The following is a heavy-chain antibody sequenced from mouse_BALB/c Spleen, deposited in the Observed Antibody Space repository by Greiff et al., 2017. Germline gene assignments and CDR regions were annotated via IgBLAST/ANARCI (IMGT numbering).Heavy chain of an antibody. CDR2: IDPENGNT. J-gene: IGHJ2*01. Sequence: VHVKQSGAELVRPGALVKLSCKASGFNTKDYYMHWVKQRPEQGLEWIGWIDPENGNTIYDPKFQGKASITADTSSNTAYLQLSSLTSEDTAVYYCAREGNGSSGDYWGQGTTLTVSS. CDR1: GFNTKDYY. D-gene: IGHD1-1*01. CDR3: AREGNGSSGDY. V-gene: IGHV14-1*02.